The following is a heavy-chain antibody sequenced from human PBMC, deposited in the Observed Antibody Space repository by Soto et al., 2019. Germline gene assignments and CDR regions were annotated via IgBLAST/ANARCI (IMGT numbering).Heavy chain of an antibody. J-gene: IGHJ5*02. CDR3: VSSTSSHGWFDP. Sequence: SVKVSCKASGGTFSSYTISWVRQAPGQGLEWMGRIILILGIANYAQKFQGRVTITADKSTSTAYMELSSLRSEDTAVYYCVSSTSSHGWFDPWGQGTLVTVSS. V-gene: IGHV1-69*02. CDR1: GGTFSSYT. CDR2: IILILGIA. D-gene: IGHD2-2*01.